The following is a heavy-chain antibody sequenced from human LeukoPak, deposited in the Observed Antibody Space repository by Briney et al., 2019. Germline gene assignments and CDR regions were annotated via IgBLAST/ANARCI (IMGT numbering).Heavy chain of an antibody. D-gene: IGHD5-18*01. CDR3: ARGFNTAMAAY. V-gene: IGHV4-59*01. J-gene: IGHJ4*02. CDR1: GGSISSYY. CDR2: IYYSGST. Sequence: SETLSLTCTVSGGSISSYYWSWIRQPPGKGLEWIGYIYYSGSTNYNPSLKSRVTISVDTSKNQFSLKLSSVTAADTAVYYRARGFNTAMAAYWGQGTLVTVSS.